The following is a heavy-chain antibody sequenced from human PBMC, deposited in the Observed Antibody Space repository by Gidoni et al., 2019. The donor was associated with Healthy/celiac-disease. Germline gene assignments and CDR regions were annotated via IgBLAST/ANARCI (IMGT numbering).Heavy chain of an antibody. Sequence: EVQLVESGGGLVQHAGSLRLACAASGLPFSSYDMHWVRQATGKVLGLVSSIGTAGDTYYPGAVKGRFTISRENAKNSLYLQMKRLRAGDTAVYYCARGIAAPKPYYGMDVWGQGTTVTVSS. CDR1: GLPFSSYD. CDR2: IGTAGDT. CDR3: ARGIAAPKPYYGMDV. J-gene: IGHJ6*02. V-gene: IGHV3-13*01. D-gene: IGHD6-6*01.